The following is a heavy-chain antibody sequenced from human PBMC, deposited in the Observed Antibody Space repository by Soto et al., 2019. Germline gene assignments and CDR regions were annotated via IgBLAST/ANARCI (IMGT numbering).Heavy chain of an antibody. V-gene: IGHV3-53*01. Sequence: GGSLRLSCAISGFSVSSNYLSWVRQAPGKGLEWVSVHYSGGSTYYADSVQGRFTISRDKSNNTLYLQMRRVRAEDAAVYFCARHRHPRGTVGATSPLDPWGQGTQVTVSS. CDR2: HYSGGST. CDR1: GFSVSSNY. CDR3: ARHRHPRGTVGATSPLDP. J-gene: IGHJ5*02. D-gene: IGHD1-26*01.